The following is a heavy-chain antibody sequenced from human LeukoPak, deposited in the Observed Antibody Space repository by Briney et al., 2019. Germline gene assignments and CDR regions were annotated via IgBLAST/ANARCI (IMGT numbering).Heavy chain of an antibody. CDR3: ASMDSSGWPFDY. J-gene: IGHJ4*02. D-gene: IGHD6-19*01. CDR1: GGSLSSYY. V-gene: IGHV4-59*01. CDR2: IYYSGST. Sequence: PSETLSLTCTLPGGSLSSYYWSWIRPPPEEGLEWVGYIYYSGSTNYNPSLKSRVTISVDTSKNQFSLKLSSVTAADTAVYYCASMDSSGWPFDYWGQGTLVTVSS.